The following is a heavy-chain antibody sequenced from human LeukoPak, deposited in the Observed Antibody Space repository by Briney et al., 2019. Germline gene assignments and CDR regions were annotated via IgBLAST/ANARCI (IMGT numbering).Heavy chain of an antibody. Sequence: GGSLRLSCAASGFSFSTYWMSWVRQTPGKGLEFVANINQDASVRNYMDSLKGRCTISRDNAKKSVYLEINSLRADDTAVYSCARDPGSSSFDLWGQGALVTVSS. CDR2: INQDASVR. V-gene: IGHV3-7*01. J-gene: IGHJ4*02. D-gene: IGHD6-13*01. CDR3: ARDPGSSSFDL. CDR1: GFSFSTYW.